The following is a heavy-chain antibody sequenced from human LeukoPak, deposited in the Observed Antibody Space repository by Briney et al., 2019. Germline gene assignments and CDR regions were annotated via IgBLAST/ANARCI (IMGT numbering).Heavy chain of an antibody. V-gene: IGHV4-34*01. D-gene: IGHD3-10*01. Sequence: SETLSLTCAVSGGSFSGYYWTWIRQPPGKGLEWIGEINHSGRTNYNPSLKSRVTIPVDTSENQLSLKLSSVTAADTAVFYCARGKYIDSGSYNVFDYWGQGTLATVSS. CDR3: ARGKYIDSGSYNVFDY. CDR1: GGSFSGYY. CDR2: INHSGRT. J-gene: IGHJ4*01.